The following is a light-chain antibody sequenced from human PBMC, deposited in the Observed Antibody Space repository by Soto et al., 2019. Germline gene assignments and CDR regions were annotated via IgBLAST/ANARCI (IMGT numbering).Light chain of an antibody. J-gene: IGKJ2*01. CDR2: AAS. CDR3: QKYSSVPYT. CDR1: HDINNF. Sequence: EIRLTQSPSSLSASVGDRVTIACRASHDINNFLAWYRQRPGKVPELLMYAASSRTSGVPSRFSGRGSGTDFTLTIDSLQPEDFATYFCQKYSSVPYTFGQGTKLEIK. V-gene: IGKV1-27*01.